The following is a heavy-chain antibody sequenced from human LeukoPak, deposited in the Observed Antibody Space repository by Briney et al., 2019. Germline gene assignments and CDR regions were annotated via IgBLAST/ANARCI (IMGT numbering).Heavy chain of an antibody. J-gene: IGHJ4*02. V-gene: IGHV3-74*01. D-gene: IGHD7-27*01. CDR1: GFTFSSYW. Sequence: PGGSLRLSCAASGFTFSSYWMHWVRQAPGKGLVWVSRINSDGSSTSYADSVKGRFTISRDNAKDTLYLQMNSLRAEDTAVYYCARVYDVNWGGFDYWGQGTLVTVSS. CDR3: ARVYDVNWGGFDY. CDR2: INSDGSST.